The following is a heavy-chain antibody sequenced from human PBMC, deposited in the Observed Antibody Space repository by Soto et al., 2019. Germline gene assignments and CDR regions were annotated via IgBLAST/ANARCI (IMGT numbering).Heavy chain of an antibody. D-gene: IGHD6-19*01. Sequence: QVQLVQSGAEVKKPGSSVKVSCKASGGTFSNYASNWVRQAPGQGLEWVGGIIPFFGTTNYAQKFQGRVTISADESTTTAYMALGSLRSDDTAIYYCASDQPNSGSFDYWGQGTLVTVSS. V-gene: IGHV1-69*12. CDR2: IIPFFGTT. CDR1: GGTFSNYA. CDR3: ASDQPNSGSFDY. J-gene: IGHJ4*02.